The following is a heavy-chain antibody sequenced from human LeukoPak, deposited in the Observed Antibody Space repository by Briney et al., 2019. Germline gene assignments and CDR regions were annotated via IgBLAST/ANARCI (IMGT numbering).Heavy chain of an antibody. CDR1: GFTFSSYA. D-gene: IGHD6-13*01. Sequence: GGSLRLSCAASGFTFSSYAMHWVRQAPGKGLEWVAVISYDGSDKYYADSVKGRFTISRDNSKNTLYLQMNSLRAEDTAVYYCARVKQQLVWADYYHYGMDVWGQGTTVTVSS. J-gene: IGHJ6*02. CDR3: ARVKQQLVWADYYHYGMDV. V-gene: IGHV3-30*04. CDR2: ISYDGSDK.